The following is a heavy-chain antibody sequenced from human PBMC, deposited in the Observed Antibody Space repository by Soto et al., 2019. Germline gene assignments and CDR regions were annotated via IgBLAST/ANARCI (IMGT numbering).Heavy chain of an antibody. D-gene: IGHD2-15*01. CDR3: AKRQGTGLAAKNFDF. CDR1: GFPFSNHA. J-gene: IGHJ4*02. Sequence: SLRLSCASSGFPFSNHAMSWVRQSPWKGLEWVSGISDGGDLIYYADSVKGRFSMSRDNSENMLYLQMTNLRAEDTAIYFCAKRQGTGLAAKNFDFWGQGTLVTVSS. CDR2: ISDGGDLI. V-gene: IGHV3-23*01.